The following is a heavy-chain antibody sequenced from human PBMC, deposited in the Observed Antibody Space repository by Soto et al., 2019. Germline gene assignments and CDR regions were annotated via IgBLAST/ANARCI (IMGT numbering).Heavy chain of an antibody. Sequence: QVQLVQSGARVKKPGASVKVSCKASGYTFTSYYMHWVRQAPGQGLEWMGIINANGGITSYAQKFERRVTMTRYTTTSTSYIELSSLRSEDTAVYSCAREWDIVVVVAATDAFDIWGQGTLVTVSS. CDR3: AREWDIVVVVAATDAFDI. J-gene: IGHJ3*02. D-gene: IGHD2-15*01. CDR1: GYTFTSYY. CDR2: INANGGIT. V-gene: IGHV1-46*03.